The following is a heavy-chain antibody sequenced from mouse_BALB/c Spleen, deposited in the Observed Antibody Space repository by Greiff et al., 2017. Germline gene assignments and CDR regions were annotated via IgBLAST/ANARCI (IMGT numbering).Heavy chain of an antibody. D-gene: IGHD1-1*01. J-gene: IGHJ1*01. CDR1: GFSLTSYG. Sequence: VNVVESGPGLVAPSQSLSITCTVSGFSLTSYGVHWVRQPPGKGLEWLGVIWAGGSTNYNSALMSRLSISKDNSKSQVFLKMNSLQTDDTAMYYCARDQDYGSSHYFDVWGAGTTVTVSS. CDR3: ARDQDYGSSHYFDV. CDR2: IWAGGST. V-gene: IGHV2-9*02.